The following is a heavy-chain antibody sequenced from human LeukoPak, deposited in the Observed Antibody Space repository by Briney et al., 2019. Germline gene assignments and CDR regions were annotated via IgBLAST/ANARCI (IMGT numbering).Heavy chain of an antibody. D-gene: IGHD5-18*01. CDR2: ISAYNGNA. Sequence: ASVTVSCKASGYTFASYGISWVRQAPGQGLEWMGWISAYNGNANYAQKLQGRVTMTTDTSTSTAYMELRSLRSDDTAVYYCARVGGYSYGYNFDYWGQGTLVTVSS. CDR3: ARVGGYSYGYNFDY. V-gene: IGHV1-18*01. J-gene: IGHJ4*02. CDR1: GYTFASYG.